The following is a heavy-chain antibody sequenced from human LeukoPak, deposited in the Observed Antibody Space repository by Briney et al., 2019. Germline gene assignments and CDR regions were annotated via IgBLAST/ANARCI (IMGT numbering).Heavy chain of an antibody. V-gene: IGHV3-48*04. D-gene: IGHD5-18*01. J-gene: IGHJ4*02. CDR2: ISSSSSTI. CDR3: ARAKPETAMAPFDY. CDR1: GFTFSSHS. Sequence: GGSLRLSCAASGFTFSSHSMNWVRQAPGKGLEWVSYISSSSSTIYYADSVKGRFTISRDNAKNSLYLQMNSLRAEDTAVYYCARAKPETAMAPFDYWGQGTLVTVSS.